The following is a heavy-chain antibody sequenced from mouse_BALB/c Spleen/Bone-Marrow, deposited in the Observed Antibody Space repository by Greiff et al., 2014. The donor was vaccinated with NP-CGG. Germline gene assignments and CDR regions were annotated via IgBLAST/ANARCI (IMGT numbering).Heavy chain of an antibody. D-gene: IGHD3-3*01. Sequence: EVKLMESGGGLVQPGGSRKLSCAASGFTFSSFGMHWVRQAPEKGLEWVAYISSGSSTIYYADTMKGRSTISRDNPKNTLFLQMTSLRSEDTAMYYCTRSGTLGAMDYWGQGTSVTVSS. CDR1: GFTFSSFG. CDR3: TRSGTLGAMDY. V-gene: IGHV5-17*02. J-gene: IGHJ4*01. CDR2: ISSGSSTI.